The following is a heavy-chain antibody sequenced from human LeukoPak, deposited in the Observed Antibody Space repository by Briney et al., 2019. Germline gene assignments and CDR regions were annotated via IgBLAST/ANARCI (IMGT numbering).Heavy chain of an antibody. Sequence: GGSLRLSCTASGFTFTDYWMSWVRQAPGKGLEWVANIRQDGTEKYYVDSVKGRFTISRDNAKNSLYLQMNSLRAEDTAVYYCARDLRGYCSSTSCYGWGYWGQGTLVTVSS. CDR2: IRQDGTEK. CDR1: GFTFTDYW. D-gene: IGHD2-2*01. V-gene: IGHV3-7*01. CDR3: ARDLRGYCSSTSCYGWGY. J-gene: IGHJ4*02.